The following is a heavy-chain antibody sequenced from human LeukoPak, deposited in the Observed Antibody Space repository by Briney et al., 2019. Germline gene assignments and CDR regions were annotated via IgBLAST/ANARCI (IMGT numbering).Heavy chain of an antibody. CDR1: GFTFSSYW. CDR3: AKADYDILTDLGY. V-gene: IGHV3-23*01. J-gene: IGHJ4*02. D-gene: IGHD3-9*01. CDR2: ISGSGGST. Sequence: GGSLRLSCAASGFTFSSYWMHWVRQAPGKGLEWVSAISGSGGSTYYADSVKGRFTISRDNSKNTLYLQMNSLRAEDTAVYYCAKADYDILTDLGYWGQGTLVTVSS.